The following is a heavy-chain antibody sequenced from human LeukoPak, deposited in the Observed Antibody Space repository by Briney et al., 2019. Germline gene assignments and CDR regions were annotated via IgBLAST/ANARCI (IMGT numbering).Heavy chain of an antibody. J-gene: IGHJ3*02. CDR1: GGSISRNSYY. Sequence: SETLSLTCTVSGGSISRNSYYWGWIRQPPGKGLERIGRIYYSGSTYYRPSIESRVTISIDTSKNHFYLRLRSVTAADTAVYYCATYKRSESSGDYRYDAYDIWGQGTMVTVSS. D-gene: IGHD3-22*01. V-gene: IGHV4-39*02. CDR3: ATYKRSESSGDYRYDAYDI. CDR2: IYYSGST.